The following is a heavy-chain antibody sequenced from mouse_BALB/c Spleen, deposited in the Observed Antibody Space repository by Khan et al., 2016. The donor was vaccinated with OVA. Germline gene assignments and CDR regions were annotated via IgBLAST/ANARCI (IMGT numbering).Heavy chain of an antibody. Sequence: EVQLQESGGDLVKPGGSLRLSCAASGFTFSTYGMSWVRQPPDKRLEWVATINSDGDYTYYPDTVKGRFTISRNNAENTLYLQMSSLKSEDTAIYYCASHLTGPFAYWGQGTLVTVSA. J-gene: IGHJ3*01. CDR3: ASHLTGPFAY. D-gene: IGHD4-1*01. V-gene: IGHV5-6*01. CDR2: INSDGDYT. CDR1: GFTFSTYG.